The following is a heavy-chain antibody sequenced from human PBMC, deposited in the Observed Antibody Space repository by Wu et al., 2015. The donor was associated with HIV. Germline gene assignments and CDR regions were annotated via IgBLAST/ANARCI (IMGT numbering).Heavy chain of an antibody. CDR1: GYTFTNYY. CDR2: INPSGGAT. V-gene: IGHV1-2*02. Sequence: QVQLVQSGAEVKKPGASVKVSCETSGYTFTNYYIHWVRQAPGHGLEWMAWINPSGGATIYAEAFEGRVTVTTDTSMKTVYMDLTRLTSDDTAMYYCTARPITGSAFDIWGQGTMVSVSS. J-gene: IGHJ3*02. D-gene: IGHD1-20*01. CDR3: TARPITGSAFDI.